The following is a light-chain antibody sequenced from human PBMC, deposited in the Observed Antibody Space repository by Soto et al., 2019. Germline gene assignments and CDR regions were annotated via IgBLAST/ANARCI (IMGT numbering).Light chain of an antibody. CDR2: GNS. V-gene: IGLV1-40*01. Sequence: QSVLTQPPSVSGAPGQRVTISCTGSSSNIGAGYDVHWYQQLPGTAPKLLIYGNSNRPSGVSDRFSGSKSGTSASLAITGLHAEDEADYYCQSYDSSLSGFYVFGTGTKLTVL. CDR3: QSYDSSLSGFYV. J-gene: IGLJ1*01. CDR1: SSNIGAGYD.